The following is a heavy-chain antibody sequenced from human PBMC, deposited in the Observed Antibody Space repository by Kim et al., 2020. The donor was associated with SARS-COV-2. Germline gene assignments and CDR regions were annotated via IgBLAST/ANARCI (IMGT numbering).Heavy chain of an antibody. CDR2: IYYSGST. CDR1: GGSISSSSYY. V-gene: IGHV4-39*01. D-gene: IGHD3-10*01. CDR3: AGGPGNVPNYYGSGPTPAGMDV. J-gene: IGHJ6*02. Sequence: SETLSLTCTVSGGSISSSSYYWGWIRQPPGKGLEWIGSIYYSGSTYYNPSLKSRVTISVDTSKNQFSLKLSSVTAADTAVYYCAGGPGNVPNYYGSGPTPAGMDVWGQGTTVTVSS.